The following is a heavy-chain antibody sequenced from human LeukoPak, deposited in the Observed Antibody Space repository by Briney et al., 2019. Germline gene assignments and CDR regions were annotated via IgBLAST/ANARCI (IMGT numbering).Heavy chain of an antibody. CDR1: GFTFSSYS. D-gene: IGHD6-19*01. J-gene: IGHJ3*02. CDR3: ARFRAMASDAFDI. V-gene: IGHV3-21*01. CDR2: ISSSSSYI. Sequence: GGSLRLSCAASGFTFSSYSMNWVRQAPGKGLEWVSSISSSSSYIYYADSVKGRFTISRDNAKNSLYLQMNSLRAEDTAVYYCARFRAMASDAFDIWGQGTMVTVSS.